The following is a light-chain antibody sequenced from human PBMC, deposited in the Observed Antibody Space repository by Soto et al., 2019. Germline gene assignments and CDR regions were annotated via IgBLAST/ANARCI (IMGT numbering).Light chain of an antibody. Sequence: EIVLTQSPGTLSLSPGERATLSCRASEFLSSSYLAWYQQKPGQAPRLLIYAASRRATGIPDRFSGSGSATEYTLIINTLEPEDFAVYYCQQQGTFGQGTKLEIK. CDR1: EFLSSSY. V-gene: IGKV3-20*01. CDR3: QQQGT. J-gene: IGKJ2*01. CDR2: AAS.